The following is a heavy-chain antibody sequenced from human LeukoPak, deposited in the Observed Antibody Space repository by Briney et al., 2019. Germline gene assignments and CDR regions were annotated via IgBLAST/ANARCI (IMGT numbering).Heavy chain of an antibody. CDR1: GVSLSSGGYY. V-gene: IGHV4-31*03. CDR2: IYYSGST. Sequence: PSQTLSLTCTVSGVSLSSGGYYWSWIRQHPGKGLEWIGYIYYSGSTYYNPSLKSRVTISVDTSKNQFPLKLSSVTAADTAVYYCARADSSGYFDWGQGTLVTVSS. D-gene: IGHD3-22*01. J-gene: IGHJ4*02. CDR3: ARADSSGYFD.